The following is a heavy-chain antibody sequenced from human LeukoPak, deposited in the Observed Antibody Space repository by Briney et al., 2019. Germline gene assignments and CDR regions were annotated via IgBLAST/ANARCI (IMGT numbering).Heavy chain of an antibody. Sequence: SGTLSLTCAVSGGSISSSNWWSWVRQPPGKGLEWIGEIYHSGSTNYNPSLKSRVTISVDKSKNQFSLKLSSVTAADTAVYYCARGEGYGSGSYSFLYWGQGTLVTVSS. CDR2: IYHSGST. CDR3: ARGEGYGSGSYSFLY. J-gene: IGHJ4*02. V-gene: IGHV4-4*02. D-gene: IGHD3-10*01. CDR1: GGSISSSNW.